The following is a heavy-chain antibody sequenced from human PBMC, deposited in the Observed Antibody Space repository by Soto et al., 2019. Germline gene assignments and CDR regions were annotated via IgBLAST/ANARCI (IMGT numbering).Heavy chain of an antibody. Sequence: QVQLVQSGAEVKKPGASVKVSCKPSGDTFTNFDLNWVRQAAGRGLEWLGWMRANSGDTGHAQKFRGRVSMNRDTSMSTAYMELSSLRADETAVYYCARYNHGKGFKVWGQGNLVIVSS. V-gene: IGHV1-8*01. CDR3: ARYNHGKGFKV. CDR2: MRANSGDT. CDR1: GDTFTNFD. D-gene: IGHD1-1*01. J-gene: IGHJ4*02.